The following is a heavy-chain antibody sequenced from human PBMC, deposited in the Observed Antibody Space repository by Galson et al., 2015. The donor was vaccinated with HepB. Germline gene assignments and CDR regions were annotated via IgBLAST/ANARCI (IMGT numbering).Heavy chain of an antibody. CDR2: FIPHLDRA. Sequence: SVKVSCKASGSSFNSFTFSWVRQAPGQGLEWMGGFIPHLDRAKYTQQFQGRVPITADKSTATVFMDLRSLRSDDTAKYYCARGRVEEVVIIPGAVNHPRISYGLDVWGQGTTVTVSS. J-gene: IGHJ6*02. D-gene: IGHD2-2*01. CDR3: ARGRVEEVVIIPGAVNHPRISYGLDV. V-gene: IGHV1-69*10. CDR1: GSSFNSFT.